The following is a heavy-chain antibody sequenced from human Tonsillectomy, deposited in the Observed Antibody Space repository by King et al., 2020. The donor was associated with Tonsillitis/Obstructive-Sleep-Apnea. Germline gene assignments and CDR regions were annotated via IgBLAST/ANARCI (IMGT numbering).Heavy chain of an antibody. CDR3: ARAQGGSPFFDS. Sequence: QLQESGPGLVKPSETLSLTCTVFGGSVSGGSHYWSWIRQPPGKGLEWIGYIHHTGSTNYNPSLKSRVSISVETSKNKFSLKLTSVTAADTAVYFCARAQGGSPFFDSWGQGTLVTVSS. V-gene: IGHV4-61*01. J-gene: IGHJ4*02. D-gene: IGHD1-26*01. CDR1: GGSVSGGSHY. CDR2: IHHTGST.